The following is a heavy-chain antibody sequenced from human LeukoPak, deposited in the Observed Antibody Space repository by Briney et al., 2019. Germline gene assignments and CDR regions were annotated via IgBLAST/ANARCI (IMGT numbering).Heavy chain of an antibody. V-gene: IGHV1-18*01. CDR2: ISANNGKT. CDR1: GYTFSGYG. Sequence: ASVTVSCKASGYTFSGYGISWVRRAPGQGLEWMGWISANNGKTNYAPKVQDRVTMTTQTATDTAFMELRNLRSDDTAVYYCARAKNSEQWLRDWGQGTLVTVSS. J-gene: IGHJ4*02. CDR3: ARAKNSEQWLRD. D-gene: IGHD5-12*01.